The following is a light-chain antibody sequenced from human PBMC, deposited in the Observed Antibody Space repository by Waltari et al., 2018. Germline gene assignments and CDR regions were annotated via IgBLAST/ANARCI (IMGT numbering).Light chain of an antibody. CDR3: QAWDRNTYVV. J-gene: IGLJ2*01. CDR2: QDN. CDR1: KLEDKY. V-gene: IGLV3-1*01. Sequence: SYEVTQPPSVSVSPGQTASITCSGDKLEDKYVCWYQQKPGQSPMLVLHQDNKRPSGIPERFSGVNSGNTATLTISETQALDEADYYCQAWDRNTYVVFGGGTKLTVL.